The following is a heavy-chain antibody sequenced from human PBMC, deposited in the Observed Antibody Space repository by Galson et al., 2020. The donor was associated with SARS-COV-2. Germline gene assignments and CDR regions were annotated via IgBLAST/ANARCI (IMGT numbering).Heavy chain of an antibody. V-gene: IGHV1-2*02. Sequence: ASVTVSCKASGYTFTGYYLHWVRPAPGQGLEWMGWINPNSGGTTYAQKFQGRVTMTRDTSISTAYMELSRLRSDDTAVYYCAREAALAVAGSLGDYWGQGTLVTVSS. J-gene: IGHJ4*02. D-gene: IGHD6-19*01. CDR3: AREAALAVAGSLGDY. CDR2: INPNSGGT. CDR1: GYTFTGYY.